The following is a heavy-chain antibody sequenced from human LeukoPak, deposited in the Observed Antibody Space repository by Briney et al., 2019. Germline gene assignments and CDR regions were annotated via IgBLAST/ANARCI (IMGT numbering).Heavy chain of an antibody. D-gene: IGHD2-15*01. CDR1: GGTFSSYA. J-gene: IGHJ6*02. Sequence: SVKVSCKASGGTFSSYAISWVRQAPGQGLEWMGRIIPILGIANYAQKFQGRVTITADKSTSTAHMELSSLRSEDTAVYYCARDPLGDCSGGSCLLGYYYYGMDVWGQGTTVTVSS. V-gene: IGHV1-69*04. CDR2: IIPILGIA. CDR3: ARDPLGDCSGGSCLLGYYYYGMDV.